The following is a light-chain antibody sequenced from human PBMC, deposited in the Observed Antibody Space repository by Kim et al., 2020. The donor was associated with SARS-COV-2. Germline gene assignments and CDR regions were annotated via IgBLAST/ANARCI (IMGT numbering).Light chain of an antibody. CDR2: GVS. CDR3: MHSVGHPWT. J-gene: IGKJ1*01. Sequence: RVSISCNASQSLVYSDGKTYFYWVLQKPGQPPQGLIHGVSNQFSGVPDRFSGGGSATDFTLTISRVEPEDAGFYYCMHSVGHPWTFGQGTKVDI. V-gene: IGKV2D-29*01. CDR1: QSLVYSDGKTY.